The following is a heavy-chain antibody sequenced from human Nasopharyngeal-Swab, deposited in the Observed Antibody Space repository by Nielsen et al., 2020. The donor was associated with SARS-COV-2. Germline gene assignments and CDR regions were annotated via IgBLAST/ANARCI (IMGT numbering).Heavy chain of an antibody. J-gene: IGHJ6*02. Sequence: WIRQPPGKGLEWVSVITGSGGNTYYSDSVKGRFTISRDNSKNTLYLQMNSLRAEDTAVYYCAKREGSRSWLPRYYYGLGVWGQGTTVTVSS. CDR2: ITGSGGNT. CDR3: AKREGSRSWLPRYYYGLGV. V-gene: IGHV3-23*01. D-gene: IGHD3-10*01.